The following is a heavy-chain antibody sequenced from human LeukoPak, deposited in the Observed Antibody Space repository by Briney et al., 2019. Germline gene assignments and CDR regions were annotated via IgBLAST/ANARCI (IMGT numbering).Heavy chain of an antibody. CDR2: INQDAGTE. D-gene: IGHD1-1*01. J-gene: IGHJ4*02. CDR1: GFTFTNYW. CDR3: ARHTLWRFDY. Sequence: GGSRRLSCAAYGFTFTNYWLTWVRQAPGKGLEWVANINQDAGTEYYVDSMKGRFTISRDNAKNLVYLQINSLRAEDTAVYFCARHTLWRFDYWGQGALVTVSS. V-gene: IGHV3-7*01.